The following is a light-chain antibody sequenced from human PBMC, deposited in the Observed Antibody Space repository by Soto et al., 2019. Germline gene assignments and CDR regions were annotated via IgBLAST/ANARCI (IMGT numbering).Light chain of an antibody. J-gene: IGLJ1*01. V-gene: IGLV2-14*01. CDR3: SSYTTSSTQV. CDR1: SSDIGGYRH. Sequence: QSVLTQPASVSGSPAQSITISCTGTSSDIGGYRHVSWYQQHPGKAPKLMIYEVSNRPSGVSNRFSGSKSGNTASLTISGLQAEDEADYYCSSYTTSSTQVFGTGTKVTVL. CDR2: EVS.